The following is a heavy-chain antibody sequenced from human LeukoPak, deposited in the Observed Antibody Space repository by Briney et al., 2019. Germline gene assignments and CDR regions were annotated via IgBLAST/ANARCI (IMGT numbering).Heavy chain of an antibody. CDR3: ARHAMRSSTSLPGYFQH. CDR2: INHSGST. CDR1: GGSFSGYY. V-gene: IGHV4-34*01. J-gene: IGHJ1*01. D-gene: IGHD2-2*01. Sequence: PSETLSLTCAVYGGSFSGYYWSWIRQPPGKGLEWIGEINHSGSTNYNPSLKSRVTISVDTSKNQFSLKLSSVTAADTAVYYCARHAMRSSTSLPGYFQHWGQGTLVTVSS.